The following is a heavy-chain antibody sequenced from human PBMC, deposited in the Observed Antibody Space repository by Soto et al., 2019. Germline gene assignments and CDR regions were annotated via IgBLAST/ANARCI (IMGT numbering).Heavy chain of an antibody. CDR3: ARGGHVVVVTAALDY. CDR1: GYTFTGYY. J-gene: IGHJ4*02. D-gene: IGHD2-21*02. CDR2: VNPSGGHT. V-gene: IGHV1-46*01. Sequence: VASVKVSCKASGYTFTGYYIHWVRQAPGQGLEWMGTVNPSGGHTTYAQHFLGRVTMTRDTSTSTLYMELTSLTPDDTAIYYCARGGHVVVVTAALDYWGQGTLVTVSS.